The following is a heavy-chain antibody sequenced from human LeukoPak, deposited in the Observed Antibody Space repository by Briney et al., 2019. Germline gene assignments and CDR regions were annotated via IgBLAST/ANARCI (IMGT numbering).Heavy chain of an antibody. CDR1: GGSISCYY. J-gene: IGHJ5*02. V-gene: IGHV4-4*07. D-gene: IGHD1-26*01. CDR2: IYTSGGT. CDR3: VRGPTWFGP. Sequence: SETLSLTCTVSGGSISCYYWSWIRQPAGKGLEWIGRIYTSGGTTHNPSLKSRVTMSVDTSKNQFSLKLSSVTAADTAVYYCVRGPTWFGPWGQGTLVTVSS.